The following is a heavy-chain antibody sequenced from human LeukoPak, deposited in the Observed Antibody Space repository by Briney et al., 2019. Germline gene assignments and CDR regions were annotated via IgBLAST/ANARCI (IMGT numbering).Heavy chain of an antibody. CDR3: AKGLREYCSSTSCYEFTFDS. J-gene: IGHJ4*02. D-gene: IGHD2-2*01. V-gene: IGHV3-23*01. Sequence: PGGPLRLSCAASGFTFSSYAMSWVRQAPGKGLEWVSTLTGTGGDTYYADSVRGRFSISRDNSKNTLWLQMNSLRAEDTALYYCAKGLREYCSSTSCYEFTFDSWGQGTQLTVSS. CDR1: GFTFSSYA. CDR2: LTGTGGDT.